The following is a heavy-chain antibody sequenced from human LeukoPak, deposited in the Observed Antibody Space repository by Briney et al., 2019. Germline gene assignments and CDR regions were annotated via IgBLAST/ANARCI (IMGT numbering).Heavy chain of an antibody. CDR1: RFTFSSYC. D-gene: IGHD6-6*01. CDR3: AAITTREYSSSSPDLDY. V-gene: IGHV3-30*02. Sequence: QAGRSLRLSCAASRFTFSSYCVHGVRQAPGKGLEGGAVIRYGGNNKYDADSVKGRFTISRDNSKSTLYLQMNSLRAEDTAVYYCAAITTREYSSSSPDLDYWGQGTLVTVSS. CDR2: IRYGGNNK. J-gene: IGHJ4*02.